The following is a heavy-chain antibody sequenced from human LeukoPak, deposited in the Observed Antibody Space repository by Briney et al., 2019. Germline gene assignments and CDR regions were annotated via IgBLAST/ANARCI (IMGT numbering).Heavy chain of an antibody. CDR2: IIPILGTA. D-gene: IGHD3-22*01. CDR3: ANGNYYDRSGNHHRIYNWFDP. V-gene: IGHV1-69*05. CDR1: GGTFSNYA. Sequence: SVKVSCKAPGGTFSNYATSWVRQAPGQGLEWMGGIIPILGTANYAPKFQDRVTISMDESTSTSFMELRSLRSEDTAVYYCANGNYYDRSGNHHRIYNWFDPWGQGTLVTVSS. J-gene: IGHJ5*02.